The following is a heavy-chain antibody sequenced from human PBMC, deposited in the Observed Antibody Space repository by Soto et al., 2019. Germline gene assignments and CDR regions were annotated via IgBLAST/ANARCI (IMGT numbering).Heavy chain of an antibody. CDR3: GGGGPGRYFDWLVGGDYYYGTDV. CDR1: GGTFSSYA. J-gene: IGHJ6*02. CDR2: IIPIFGTA. D-gene: IGHD3-9*01. Sequence: SVKVSCKASGGTFSSYAISWVRQAPGQELEWMGGIIPIFGTANYAQKFQGRVTITADKSTSTAYMELSSLRSEDTAVYYCGGGGPGRYFDWLVGGDYYYGTDVWG. V-gene: IGHV1-69*06.